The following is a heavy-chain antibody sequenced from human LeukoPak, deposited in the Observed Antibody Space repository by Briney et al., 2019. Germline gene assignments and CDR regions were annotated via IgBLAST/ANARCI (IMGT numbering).Heavy chain of an antibody. CDR2: ISYDESNK. V-gene: IGHV3-30*18. D-gene: IGHD6-6*01. CDR1: GFTFSSYA. Sequence: GGSLRLSCAASGFTFSSYAMSWVRQAPGKGLEWVAVISYDESNKYYADSVKGRFTISRDNSKNTLYLQMNSLRAEDTAVYYCAKDAVPRAARFSDYYYYYMDVWGKGTTVTVSS. J-gene: IGHJ6*03. CDR3: AKDAVPRAARFSDYYYYYMDV.